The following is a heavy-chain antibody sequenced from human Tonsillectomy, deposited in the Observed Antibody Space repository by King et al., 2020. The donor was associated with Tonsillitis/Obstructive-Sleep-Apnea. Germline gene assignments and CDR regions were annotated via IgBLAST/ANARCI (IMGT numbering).Heavy chain of an antibody. V-gene: IGHV1-69*17. Sequence: QLVQSGAEGKKPGSSVKVSCKASGGTFSSYAISWVRQAPGQGLEWMGGIIPLYVLTTYAQKFQGRITITADKSTSTAYMELSSLRSDDTAVNSFSRQYYDSSGYYYFDYWGQGTLVTVSS. D-gene: IGHD3-22*01. J-gene: IGHJ4*02. CDR3: SRQYYDSSGYYYFDY. CDR2: IIPLYVLT. CDR1: GGTFSSYA.